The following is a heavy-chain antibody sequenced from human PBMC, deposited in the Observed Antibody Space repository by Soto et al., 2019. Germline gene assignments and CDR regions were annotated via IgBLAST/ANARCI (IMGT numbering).Heavy chain of an antibody. CDR1: GGSISSYY. V-gene: IGHV4-59*01. D-gene: IGHD4-17*01. CDR2: IYYSGST. CDR3: ARDGGGGDYDVLKWVDP. Sequence: SETLSLTCTVSGGSISSYYWSWIRQPPGKGLEWIGYIYYSGSTNYNPSLKSRVTISVDTSKNQFSLKLSSVTAADTAVYYCARDGGGGDYDVLKWVDPWGQGTLVTVS. J-gene: IGHJ5*02.